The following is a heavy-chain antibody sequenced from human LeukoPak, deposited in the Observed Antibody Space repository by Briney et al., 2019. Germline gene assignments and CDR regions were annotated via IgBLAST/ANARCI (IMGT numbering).Heavy chain of an antibody. CDR1: GYTFTSYG. D-gene: IGHD2/OR15-2a*01. J-gene: IGHJ6*02. CDR2: MNPNSGNT. CDR3: ARVLGPSDYYYGMDV. Sequence: GASVKVSCKASGYTFTSYGISWVRQATGQGLEWMGWMNPNSGNTGYAQKFQGRVTMTRNTSISTAYMELSSLRSEDTAVYYCARVLGPSDYYYGMDVWGQGTTVTVSS. V-gene: IGHV1-8*02.